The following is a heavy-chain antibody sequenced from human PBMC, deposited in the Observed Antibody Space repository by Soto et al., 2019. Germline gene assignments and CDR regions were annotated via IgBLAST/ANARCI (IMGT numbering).Heavy chain of an antibody. D-gene: IGHD3-3*01. CDR3: PRTRYDFWSGYYLDY. Sequence: SETLSLTCTVSGGSISSYYWRWIRQPPGKGLEWIGYIYYSGSTNYNPSLKSRVTISVDTSKNQFSLKLSSVTAADTALYYCPRTRYDFWSGYYLDYWGQGTLVPVSS. V-gene: IGHV4-59*01. CDR1: GGSISSYY. J-gene: IGHJ4*02. CDR2: IYYSGST.